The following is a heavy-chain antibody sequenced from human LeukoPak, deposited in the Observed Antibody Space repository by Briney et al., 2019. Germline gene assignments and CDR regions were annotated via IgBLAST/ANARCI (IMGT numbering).Heavy chain of an antibody. Sequence: SQTLSLTCAISGGSVSSNTAGWNWIRQSPSRGLEWLGRTYYRSKWYNDYAESVKSRMTMNPDTARNQVSLLLNSATPEDTAVYYCAKSNKGVFAYWGQGTLVTVSS. CDR2: TYYRSKWYN. V-gene: IGHV6-1*01. D-gene: IGHD3-16*01. CDR1: GGSVSSNTAG. CDR3: AKSNKGVFAY. J-gene: IGHJ4*02.